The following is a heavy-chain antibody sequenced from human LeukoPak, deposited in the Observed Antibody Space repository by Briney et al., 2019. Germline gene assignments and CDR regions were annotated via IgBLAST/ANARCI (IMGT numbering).Heavy chain of an antibody. CDR1: GVSITYHY. J-gene: IGHJ4*02. D-gene: IGHD4-17*01. Sequence: SETLSLTCTVSGVSITYHYCHWIRQPAGKGLEWIGHISTSGTTRYNPSLKSRITMSVDVSKNHFSLNLTSVTAADTAVYYCARDNTVTPFDCWGQGTLVTVSS. V-gene: IGHV4-4*07. CDR3: ARDNTVTPFDC. CDR2: ISTSGTT.